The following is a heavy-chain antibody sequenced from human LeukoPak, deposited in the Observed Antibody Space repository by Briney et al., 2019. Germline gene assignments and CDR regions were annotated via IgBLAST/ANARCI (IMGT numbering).Heavy chain of an antibody. V-gene: IGHV1-2*02. Sequence: ASVKVSCKASGYTFTGYYMHWVRQAPGQGLEWMGWINPNSGGTNYAQKFQGRVTMTEDTSTDTAYMELSSLRSEDTAVYYCATALEVRGPDAFDIWGQGTMVTVSS. J-gene: IGHJ3*02. CDR3: ATALEVRGPDAFDI. CDR1: GYTFTGYY. CDR2: INPNSGGT. D-gene: IGHD3-10*01.